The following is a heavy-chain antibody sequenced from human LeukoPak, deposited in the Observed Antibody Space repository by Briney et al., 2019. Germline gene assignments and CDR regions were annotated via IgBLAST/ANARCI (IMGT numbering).Heavy chain of an antibody. V-gene: IGHV4-59*01. CDR1: RGSISSYY. J-gene: IGHJ4*02. CDR3: ARLASGGDY. Sequence: SSETLSLTCTVSRGSISSYYWSWIRQPPGKGLEWIGYIYYSGSTNYNPSLKSRVTISVDTSKNQFSLKLSPVTAADTAVYYFARLASGGDYWGQGTLVTVSS. D-gene: IGHD3-10*01. CDR2: IYYSGST.